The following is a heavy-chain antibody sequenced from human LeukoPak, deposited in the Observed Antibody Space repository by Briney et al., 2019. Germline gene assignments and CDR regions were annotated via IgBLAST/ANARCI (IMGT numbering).Heavy chain of an antibody. CDR3: ASYMITIFGVVISGSDYYYYMDV. CDR2: IIPIFGTA. J-gene: IGHJ6*03. CDR1: GGTFSSYA. D-gene: IGHD3-3*01. V-gene: IGHV1-69*13. Sequence: SVKVSCKASGGTFSSYAISWVRQAPGQGLEWMGGIIPIFGTANYAQKFQGRVTITADESTSTAYMELSSLRSEDTAVYYCASYMITIFGVVISGSDYYYYMDVWGKGTTVTVS.